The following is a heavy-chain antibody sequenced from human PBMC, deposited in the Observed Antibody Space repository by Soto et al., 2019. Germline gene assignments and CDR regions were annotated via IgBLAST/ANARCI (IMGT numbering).Heavy chain of an antibody. CDR2: INPNSGGT. CDR3: ARDSLGYCSSTRCYESSYSGMDV. V-gene: IGHV1-2*04. J-gene: IGHJ6*02. CDR1: GYTFTGYY. Sequence: ASGKVSCRASGYTFTGYYRHWVRQAPGRGLEWMGWINPNSGGTNYAQKFQGWVTMTRDTSISTAYMELSRMRSDDTAVYYCARDSLGYCSSTRCYESSYSGMDVWGQGTKV. D-gene: IGHD2-2*01.